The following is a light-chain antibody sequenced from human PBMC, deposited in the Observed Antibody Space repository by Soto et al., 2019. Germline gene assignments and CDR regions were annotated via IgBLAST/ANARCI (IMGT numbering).Light chain of an antibody. CDR3: QSYASSLSGYVV. V-gene: IGLV1-40*01. CDR2: GNS. CDR1: SSNIGAGYD. J-gene: IGLJ2*01. Sequence: QAVVTQPPSVSGAPGQRVTISCTGSSSNIGAGYDVHWYQQLPGTAPKLLIYGNSNRPSGVPDRFSGSKSGTSASLAITGLQAEAEADYSCQSYASSLSGYVVFGGGTKVTVL.